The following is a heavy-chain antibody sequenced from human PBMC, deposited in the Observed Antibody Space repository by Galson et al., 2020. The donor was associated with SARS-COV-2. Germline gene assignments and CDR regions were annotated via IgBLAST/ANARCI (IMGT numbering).Heavy chain of an antibody. CDR2: INPNSGGT. J-gene: IGHJ4*02. D-gene: IGHD3-10*01. V-gene: IGHV1-2*04. Sequence: ASVKVSCKASGYTFTGYYMHWVRQAPGQGLEWMGWINPNSGGTNYAQKFQGWVTMTRDTSISTAYMELSRLKSDDTAVYYCARETGMTKFNFFDSWGQGTLVTVSS. CDR3: ARETGMTKFNFFDS. CDR1: GYTFTGYY.